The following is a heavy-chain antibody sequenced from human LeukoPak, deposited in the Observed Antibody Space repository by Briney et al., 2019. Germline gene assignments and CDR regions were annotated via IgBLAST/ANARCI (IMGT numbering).Heavy chain of an antibody. D-gene: IGHD3-16*01. CDR2: ISYDGSNE. CDR3: AHGELGVFY. J-gene: IGHJ4*02. CDR1: GFTFSSHW. V-gene: IGHV3-30-3*01. Sequence: GGSLRLSCAASGFTFSSHWMTWVRQAPGKGLEWVAVISYDGSNEYYADPVKDRFTISRDNSRNTLYLQMNSLRAEDTAVYYCAHGELGVFYWGQGTLVTVSS.